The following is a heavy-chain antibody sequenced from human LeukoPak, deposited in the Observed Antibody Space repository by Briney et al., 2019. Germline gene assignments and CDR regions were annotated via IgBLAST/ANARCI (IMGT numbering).Heavy chain of an antibody. CDR3: ARDSNRGFDY. V-gene: IGHV1-8*02. D-gene: IGHD3-10*01. CDR2: MNPNSANT. Sequence: ASVKVSCKASGYTFTSYGISWVRQAPGQGLEWMGWMNPNSANTGYAQKFQGRVTMTRNTSISTAYMELSSLRSEDTAVYYCARDSNRGFDYWGQGTLVTVSS. J-gene: IGHJ4*02. CDR1: GYTFTSYG.